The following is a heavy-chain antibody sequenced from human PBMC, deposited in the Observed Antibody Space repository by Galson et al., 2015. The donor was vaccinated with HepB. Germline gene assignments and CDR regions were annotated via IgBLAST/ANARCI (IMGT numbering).Heavy chain of an antibody. CDR1: GGSISSYY. V-gene: IGHV4-59*01. CDR3: ARDLALADSSGYFYWYFDL. D-gene: IGHD3-22*01. Sequence: ETLSLTCTVSGGSISSYYWSWIRQPPGKGLEWIGYIYYSGSTNYNPSPKSRVTISVDTSKNQFSLKLSSVTAADTAVYYCARDLALADSSGYFYWYFDLWGRGTLVTVSS. J-gene: IGHJ2*01. CDR2: IYYSGST.